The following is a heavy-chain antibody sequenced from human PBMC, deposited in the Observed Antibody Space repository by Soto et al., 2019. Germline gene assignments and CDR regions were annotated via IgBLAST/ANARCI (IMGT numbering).Heavy chain of an antibody. J-gene: IGHJ6*02. CDR2: IIPIFGTA. D-gene: IGHD4-17*01. Sequence: SVKVSCKASGGTFRSYAISWVRQAPGQGLEWMGGIIPIFGTANYAQKFQGRVTITADESTSTAYMELSSLRSEDTAVYYCARGVGDYVGYYYYGMDVWGQGTTVTVS. CDR3: ARGVGDYVGYYYYGMDV. V-gene: IGHV1-69*13. CDR1: GGTFRSYA.